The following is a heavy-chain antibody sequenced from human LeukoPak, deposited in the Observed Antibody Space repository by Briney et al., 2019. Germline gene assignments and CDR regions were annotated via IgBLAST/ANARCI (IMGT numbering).Heavy chain of an antibody. CDR1: GGSISSYY. V-gene: IGHV4-59*01. D-gene: IGHD3-9*01. CDR2: IYYSGST. CDR3: AKEAPILTGYYKRGYFDY. J-gene: IGHJ4*02. Sequence: SETLSLTCTVSGGSISSYYWSWIRQPPGKGLEWIGYIYYSGSTNYNPSLKSRVTISVDTSKNQFSLKLSSVTAADTAVYYCAKEAPILTGYYKRGYFDYWGQGTLVTVSS.